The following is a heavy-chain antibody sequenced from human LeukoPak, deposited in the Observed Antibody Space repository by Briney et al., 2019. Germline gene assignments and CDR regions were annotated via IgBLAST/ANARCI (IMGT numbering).Heavy chain of an antibody. V-gene: IGHV1-69*04. CDR2: IIPILGIT. Sequence: ASVKVSCKASGGTFSSYTISWVRQAPGQGLEWMGRIIPILGITNYAQKFQGRVRITADKSTRTAYMELSSLRSEDTAVYYCAREVGERLPAGLWGQGTLVTVSS. CDR3: AREVGERLPAGL. J-gene: IGHJ4*02. D-gene: IGHD3-16*01. CDR1: GGTFSSYT.